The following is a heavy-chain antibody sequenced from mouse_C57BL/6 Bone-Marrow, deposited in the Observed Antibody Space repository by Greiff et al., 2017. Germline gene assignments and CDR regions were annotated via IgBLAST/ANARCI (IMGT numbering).Heavy chain of an antibody. CDR2: IYPRSGNT. D-gene: IGHD2-3*01. CDR1: GYTFTSYG. V-gene: IGHV1-81*01. CDR3: ARLDDGYYPLAY. Sequence: VQLQQSGAELARPGASVKLSCKASGYTFTSYGISWVKQRTGQGLEWIGEIYPRSGNTYYNEKFKGKATLTADKSSSTAYMELRSLTSEDSAVYFCARLDDGYYPLAYWGQGTLVTVSA. J-gene: IGHJ3*01.